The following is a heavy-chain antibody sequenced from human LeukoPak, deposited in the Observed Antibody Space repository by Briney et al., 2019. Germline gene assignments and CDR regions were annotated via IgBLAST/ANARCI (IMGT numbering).Heavy chain of an antibody. CDR1: GGSISSGDYY. Sequence: SQTLSLTCTVSGGSISSGDYYWSWIRQPPGKGLEWIGYIYYSGSTYYNPSLKSRVTISVDTSKNQFSLKLSSVTAADTAVYYCARVDSSSPYNWFDPSGQGTLVTVSS. J-gene: IGHJ5*02. V-gene: IGHV4-30-4*08. D-gene: IGHD6-6*01. CDR3: ARVDSSSPYNWFDP. CDR2: IYYSGST.